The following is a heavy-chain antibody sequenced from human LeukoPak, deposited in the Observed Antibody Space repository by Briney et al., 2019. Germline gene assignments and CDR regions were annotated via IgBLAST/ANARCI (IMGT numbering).Heavy chain of an antibody. J-gene: IGHJ4*02. CDR3: ARLKSYSSSWYFDY. CDR1: GGSFSGYY. Sequence: PSETLSLTCAVYGGSFSGYYWSWIRQPPGKGLEWIGEINHSGSTNYNPSLESRVTISVDTSKNQFSLKLSSVTAADTAVYYCARLKSYSSSWYFDYWGQGTLVTVSS. D-gene: IGHD6-13*01. CDR2: INHSGST. V-gene: IGHV4-34*01.